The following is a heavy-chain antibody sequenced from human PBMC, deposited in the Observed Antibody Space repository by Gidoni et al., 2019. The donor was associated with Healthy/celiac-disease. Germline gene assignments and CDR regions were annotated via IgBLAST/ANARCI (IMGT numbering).Heavy chain of an antibody. Sequence: EVQLLESGGGLVQPGGSLRLSCAASGFTFSSYAMSWVRQAPGKGLEWVSAISGSGGSTYYADNSKNTLYLQMNSLRAEDTAVYYCARHGRSVGKEGVRELRYFDWGYYFDYWGQGTLVTVSS. V-gene: IGHV3-23*01. CDR3: ARHGRSVGKEGVRELRYFDWGYYFDY. D-gene: IGHD3-9*01. J-gene: IGHJ4*02. CDR1: GFTFSSYA. CDR2: ISGSGGST.